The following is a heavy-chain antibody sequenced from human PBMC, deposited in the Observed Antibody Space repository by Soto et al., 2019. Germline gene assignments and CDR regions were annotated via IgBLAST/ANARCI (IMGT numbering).Heavy chain of an antibody. Sequence: PSETLSLTCAVSSGSISSSNWWSWVRQPPGKGLEWIGEIYHSGSTNYNPSLKSRVTISVDKSKNQFSLKLSSVTAADTAVYYCARDLEMATIIDYYYGMDVWGQGTTVTVSS. D-gene: IGHD5-12*01. V-gene: IGHV4-4*02. CDR3: ARDLEMATIIDYYYGMDV. J-gene: IGHJ6*02. CDR2: IYHSGST. CDR1: SGSISSSNW.